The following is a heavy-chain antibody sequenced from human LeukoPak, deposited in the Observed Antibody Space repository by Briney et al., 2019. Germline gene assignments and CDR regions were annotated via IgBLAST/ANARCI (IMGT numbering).Heavy chain of an antibody. CDR3: ARVPTGDHDLSY. D-gene: IGHD2-8*02. CDR1: GGTFSSYA. V-gene: IGHV1-69*05. J-gene: IGHJ4*02. Sequence: ASVKVSCKASGGTFSSYAISWVRQAPGQGLEWMGGIIPIFGTANYAQKFQGRVTITTDESTSTAYMELSSLRSEDTAVYYCARVPTGDHDLSYWGQGTLVTVSS. CDR2: IIPIFGTA.